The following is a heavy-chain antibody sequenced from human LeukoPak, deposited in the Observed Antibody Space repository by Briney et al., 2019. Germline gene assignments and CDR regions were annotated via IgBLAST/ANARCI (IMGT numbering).Heavy chain of an antibody. CDR1: GFTFSSYS. Sequence: GGSLRLSCAASGFTFSSYSMAWVRQAPGKGLEWVSSISSSSSYIYYADSVKGRFTISRDNAKNSLYLQMNSLRAEDTAVYYCARDLVASDFDYWGQGTLVTVSS. V-gene: IGHV3-21*01. CDR2: ISSSSSYI. CDR3: ARDLVASDFDY. D-gene: IGHD2-8*02. J-gene: IGHJ4*02.